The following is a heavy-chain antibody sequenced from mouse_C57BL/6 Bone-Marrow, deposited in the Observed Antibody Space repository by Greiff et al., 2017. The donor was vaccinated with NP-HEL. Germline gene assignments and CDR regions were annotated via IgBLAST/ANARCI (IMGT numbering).Heavy chain of an antibody. D-gene: IGHD1-1*01. CDR3: ARANYYGSSPLYAMDY. V-gene: IGHV1-69*01. Sequence: QVQLKQPGAELVMPGASVKLSCKASGYTFTSYWMHWVKQRPGQGLEWIGEIDPSDSYTNYNQKFKGKSTLTVDKSSSTAYMQLSSLTSEDSAVYYCARANYYGSSPLYAMDYWGQGTSFTVSS. CDR1: GYTFTSYW. J-gene: IGHJ4*01. CDR2: IDPSDSYT.